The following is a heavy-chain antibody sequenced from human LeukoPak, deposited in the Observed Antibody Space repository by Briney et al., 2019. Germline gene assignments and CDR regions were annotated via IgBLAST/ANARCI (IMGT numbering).Heavy chain of an antibody. CDR3: ARGGSGSYYNYYYYYMDV. CDR2: INWNGGST. D-gene: IGHD3-10*01. J-gene: IGHJ6*03. V-gene: IGHV3-20*04. Sequence: PGGSLRLSCAASGFTFYDYGMSWVRQAPGKGLEWVSGINWNGGSTGYVDSLKGRFTISRDNAKNSLYLQMNSLSAEDTALYYCARGGSGSYYNYYYYYMDVWGKGTTVTVSS. CDR1: GFTFYDYG.